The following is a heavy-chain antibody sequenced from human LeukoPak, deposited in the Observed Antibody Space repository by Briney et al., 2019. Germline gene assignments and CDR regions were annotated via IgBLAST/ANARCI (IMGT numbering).Heavy chain of an antibody. CDR2: INAGNGNT. V-gene: IGHV1-3*03. CDR3: AINYYDNSGYSGYFDY. D-gene: IGHD3-22*01. CDR1: GYTFTSYA. J-gene: IGHJ4*02. Sequence: ASVKVSCKASGYTFTSYAMHWVRQAPGQRLEGMGWINAGNGNTKYSQEFQGRVTITRDTSASTAYMELSSLRSEEMAVYYCAINYYDNSGYSGYFDYWGQRTLVTVSS.